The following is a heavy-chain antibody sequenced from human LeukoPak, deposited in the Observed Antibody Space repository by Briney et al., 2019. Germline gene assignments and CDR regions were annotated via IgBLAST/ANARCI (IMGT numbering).Heavy chain of an antibody. CDR2: IYHSGST. CDR1: GYSISSGYY. J-gene: IGHJ4*02. Sequence: SETLSLTCTVSGYSISSGYYWGWIRQPPGKGLEWIGGIYHSGSTYYNPSLKSRVTISVDTSKNQFSLKLSSVTAADTAVYYCARISSIAARLAYWGQGTLVTVSS. CDR3: ARISSIAARLAY. D-gene: IGHD6-6*01. V-gene: IGHV4-38-2*02.